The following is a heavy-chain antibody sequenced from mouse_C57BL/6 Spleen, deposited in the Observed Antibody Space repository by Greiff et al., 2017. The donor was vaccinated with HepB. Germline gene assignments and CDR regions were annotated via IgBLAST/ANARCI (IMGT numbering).Heavy chain of an antibody. CDR3: GSRGEGNYYAMDY. CDR2: IYPVSGET. V-gene: IGHV1-11*01. Sequence: QVQLKESGAELASPGASVTLSCKASGYTFTDHIMNWVKKRPGQGLEWIGRIYPVSGETNYNQKFMGKATFSVDRSSSTVYMVLNSLTSEDPAVYYCGSRGEGNYYAMDYWGQGTSVTVSS. J-gene: IGHJ4*01. CDR1: GYTFTDHI.